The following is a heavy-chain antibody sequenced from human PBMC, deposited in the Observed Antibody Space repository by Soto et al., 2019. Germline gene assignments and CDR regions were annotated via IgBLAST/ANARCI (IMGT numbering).Heavy chain of an antibody. CDR1: GYTFTGYY. CDR3: ASGYCSSTSCYSFDY. Sequence: ASVKVSCKASGYTFTGYYMHWVRQAPGQGLEWMGWINPNSGGTNYAQKFQGRVTMTRDTSISTAYMELSRLRSDDTAVYYCASGYCSSTSCYSFDYWGQGXLVTVYS. J-gene: IGHJ4*02. V-gene: IGHV1-2*02. D-gene: IGHD2-2*01. CDR2: INPNSGGT.